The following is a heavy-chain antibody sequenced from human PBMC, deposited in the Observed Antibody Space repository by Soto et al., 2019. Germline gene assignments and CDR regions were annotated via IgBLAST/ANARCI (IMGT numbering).Heavy chain of an antibody. CDR1: GGSISSSSSY. V-gene: IGHV4-39*02. CDR2: IYYSGST. J-gene: IGHJ6*02. CDR3: ARDYYDSSVLHDYYYGMDV. D-gene: IGHD3-22*01. Sequence: SETXSLTCTFSGGSISSSSSYWGWIRQPPGKGMEWIGSIYYSGSTYYNPSLKSRVTISVDTSKNQFSRELSSVTAADTAVYYCARDYYDSSVLHDYYYGMDVWGQGTTVTVSS.